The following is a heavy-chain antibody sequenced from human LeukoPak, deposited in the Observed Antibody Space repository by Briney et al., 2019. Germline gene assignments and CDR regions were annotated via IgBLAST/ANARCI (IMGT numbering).Heavy chain of an antibody. Sequence: PSETLSLTCTVSGGSISSGSYYWSWIRQPAGEGLEWIGRIYTSGSTNYNPSLKSRVTISVDTSKNQFSLKLSSVTAADTAVYYCATGDSGSYYYWGQGTLVTVSS. D-gene: IGHD1-26*01. CDR1: GGSISSGSYY. V-gene: IGHV4-61*02. CDR3: ATGDSGSYYY. CDR2: IYTSGST. J-gene: IGHJ4*02.